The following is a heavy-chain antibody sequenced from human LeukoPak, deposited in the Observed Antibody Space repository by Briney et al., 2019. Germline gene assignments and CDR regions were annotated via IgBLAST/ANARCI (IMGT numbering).Heavy chain of an antibody. V-gene: IGHV3-66*01. J-gene: IGHJ4*02. CDR3: ARGRFSGSGSRFDY. CDR2: IYSGGST. CDR1: GFNVSSNY. Sequence: GEPLRHSRAASGFNVSSNYMSWVRQAPGKALEWVSLIYSGGSTYYADSVKGRFAISRDDSKNTLYLQMNSLRAEATAVYYCARGRFSGSGSRFDYWGQGTLVTVSS. D-gene: IGHD3-10*01.